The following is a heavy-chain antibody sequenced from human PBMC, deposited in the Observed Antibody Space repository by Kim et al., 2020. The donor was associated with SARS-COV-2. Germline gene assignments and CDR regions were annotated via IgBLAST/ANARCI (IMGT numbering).Heavy chain of an antibody. Sequence: YTTESAASVKGRFTSSRDDSKNSLYLQMNSLKTDDTALYYCARGEGWFDPWGQGTLVTVSS. J-gene: IGHJ5*02. CDR2: YTT. V-gene: IGHV3-72*01. CDR3: ARGEGWFDP. D-gene: IGHD1-26*01.